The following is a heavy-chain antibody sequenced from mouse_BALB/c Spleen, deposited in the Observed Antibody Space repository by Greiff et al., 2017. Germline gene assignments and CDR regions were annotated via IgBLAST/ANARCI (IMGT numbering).Heavy chain of an antibody. V-gene: IGHV5-17*02. J-gene: IGHJ2*01. D-gene: IGHD1-2*01. CDR2: ISSGSSTI. CDR3: ARDYGKYYFDY. CDR1: GFTFSSFG. Sequence: EVNLVESGGGLVQPGGSRKLSCAASGFTFSSFGMHWVRQAPEKGLEWVAYISSGSSTIYYADTVKGRFTISRDNPKNTLFLQMTSLRSEDTAMYYCARDYGKYYFDYWGQGTTLTVSS.